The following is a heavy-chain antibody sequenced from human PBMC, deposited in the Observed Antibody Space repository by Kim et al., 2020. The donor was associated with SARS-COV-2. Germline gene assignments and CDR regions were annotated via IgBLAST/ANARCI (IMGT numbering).Heavy chain of an antibody. Sequence: GESLKISCKGSGYSFTSYWIGWVRQMPGKGLEWMGIIYPGDSDTRYSPSFQGQVTISADKSISTAYLQWSSLKASDTAMYYCARHFSSTMIVVLTPDYWGQGTLVTVSS. D-gene: IGHD3-22*01. CDR2: IYPGDSDT. CDR3: ARHFSSTMIVVLTPDY. CDR1: GYSFTSYW. J-gene: IGHJ4*02. V-gene: IGHV5-51*01.